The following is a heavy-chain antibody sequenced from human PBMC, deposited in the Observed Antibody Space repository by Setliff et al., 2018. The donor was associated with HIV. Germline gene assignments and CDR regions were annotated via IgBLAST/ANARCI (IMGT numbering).Heavy chain of an antibody. V-gene: IGHV1-69*02. CDR2: IIPILGIA. D-gene: IGHD3-10*01. J-gene: IGHJ2*01. CDR1: VGTFSSYT. Sequence: SVKVSCKASVGTFSSYTISWVRQAPGQGLEWMGRIIPILGIANYAQKFQGRVTITADKSTSTAYMELSSLRSEDTAVYYCARGVRPSYGSGSYYWYFDLWGRGTLVTVSS. CDR3: ARGVRPSYGSGSYYWYFDL.